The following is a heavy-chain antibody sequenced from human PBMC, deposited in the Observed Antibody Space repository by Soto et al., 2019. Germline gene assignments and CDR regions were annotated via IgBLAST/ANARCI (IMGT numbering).Heavy chain of an antibody. CDR2: IYHSGST. CDR3: ARGLRDNWNYDWFDP. V-gene: IGHV4-30-2*01. Sequence: PSETLSLTCAVSGGSISSGGYSWSWIRQPPGKGLEWIGYIYHSGSTYYDPSLKSRVTISVDRSKNQFSLKLSSVTAADTAVYYCARGLRDNWNYDWFDPWGQGALVAVSS. D-gene: IGHD1-7*01. J-gene: IGHJ5*02. CDR1: GGSISSGGYS.